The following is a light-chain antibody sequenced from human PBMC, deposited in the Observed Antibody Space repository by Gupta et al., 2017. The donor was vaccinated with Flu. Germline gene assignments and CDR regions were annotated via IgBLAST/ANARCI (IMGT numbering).Light chain of an antibody. V-gene: IGKV1-39*01. CDR3: QQCYNWTGRT. CDR2: QAS. Sequence: DRVIITCRASQNITWNLNWYQQKPGKAPNLLISQASPLQSGVPSRFNGAGSGTKFTLTITSLRSEDSATYYCQQCYNWTGRTFGEGTKMEI. J-gene: IGKJ1*01. CDR1: QNITWN.